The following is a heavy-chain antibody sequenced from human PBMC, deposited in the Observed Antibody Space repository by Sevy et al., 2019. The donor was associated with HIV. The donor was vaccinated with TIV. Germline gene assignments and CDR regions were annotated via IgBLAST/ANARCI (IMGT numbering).Heavy chain of an antibody. Sequence: GGSLILSCIGSGFSFSYYGIHWVRQSPGKGLDWVALISHDGINEYYADSVKGRFTISRDNSKKTVYLEMNSLRNEDTAIYFCANAYSGSYSHSYLYALDVWGQGTTVTVSS. J-gene: IGHJ6*02. CDR2: ISHDGINE. V-gene: IGHV3-30*18. CDR1: GFSFSYYG. D-gene: IGHD1-26*01. CDR3: ANAYSGSYSHSYLYALDV.